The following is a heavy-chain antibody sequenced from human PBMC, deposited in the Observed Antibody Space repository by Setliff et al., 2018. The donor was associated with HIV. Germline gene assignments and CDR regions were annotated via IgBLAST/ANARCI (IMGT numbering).Heavy chain of an antibody. D-gene: IGHD3-3*01. CDR2: INHSGIS. Sequence: PSETLSLTCAVYGGSFSGHYWSWIRQPPGKGLEWIGEINHSGISNFNQSLRSRVTIPIDTPRNQFSLKLSSVTAADTAVYYCARGGGFWSGQLDFWGQGTLVTVSS. V-gene: IGHV4-34*01. J-gene: IGHJ4*02. CDR3: ARGGGFWSGQLDF. CDR1: GGSFSGHY.